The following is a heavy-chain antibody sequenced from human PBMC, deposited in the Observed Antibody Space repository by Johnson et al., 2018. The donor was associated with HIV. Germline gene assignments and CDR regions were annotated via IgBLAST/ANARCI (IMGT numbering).Heavy chain of an antibody. D-gene: IGHD6-13*01. CDR2: ISRSGSTI. Sequence: QVQLVESGGGLVQPGGSLKLSCAASGFTFSDHYMSWIRQAPGQGLEWVSYISRSGSTISSADSVTGRFTIARDNSKNTLYLQMNSLRAEDTAVYYCALKQLVTMDDAFDIWGQGTMVTVSS. J-gene: IGHJ3*02. V-gene: IGHV3-11*01. CDR1: GFTFSDHY. CDR3: ALKQLVTMDDAFDI.